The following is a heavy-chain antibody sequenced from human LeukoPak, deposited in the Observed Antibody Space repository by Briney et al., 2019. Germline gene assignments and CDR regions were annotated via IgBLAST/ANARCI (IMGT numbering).Heavy chain of an antibody. Sequence: GGSLRHSCAASGFTFSSYEMNWGRQAPGKGLEWVSYISSSGSSMYGDSVKGRFTISRDNAKNSLYLQMNSLRAEDTALYYCAREFTYAYDYWGQGTLVTVSS. CDR1: GFTFSSYE. CDR2: ISSSGSSM. CDR3: AREFTYAYDY. V-gene: IGHV3-48*03. D-gene: IGHD3-16*01. J-gene: IGHJ4*02.